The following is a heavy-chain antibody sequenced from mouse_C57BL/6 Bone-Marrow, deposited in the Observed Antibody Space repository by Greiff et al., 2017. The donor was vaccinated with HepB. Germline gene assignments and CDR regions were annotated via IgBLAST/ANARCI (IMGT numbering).Heavy chain of an antibody. CDR2: IDPSDSYT. J-gene: IGHJ2*01. CDR3: ARYRSSGYDYFDY. Sequence: QVQLQQPGAELVMPGASVKLSCKASGYTFTSYWMHWVKQRPGQGLEWIGKIDPSDSYTNYNQKFKGKSTLTVDKSSSTAYMQLSSLTSEDSAFYYCARYRSSGYDYFDYWGQGTTLTVSS. V-gene: IGHV1-69*01. D-gene: IGHD3-2*02. CDR1: GYTFTSYW.